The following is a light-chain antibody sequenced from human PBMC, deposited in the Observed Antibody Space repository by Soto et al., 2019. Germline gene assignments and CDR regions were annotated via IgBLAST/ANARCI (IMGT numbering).Light chain of an antibody. V-gene: IGKV3-20*01. CDR2: AAI. CDR1: QSLYFGY. J-gene: IGKJ5*01. Sequence: EIVLTQSPGTLSLSPGERATLSCRASQSLYFGYLAWYQQKSGEAPSLLIHAAICKAAGIPARFSGSDSGRDFTLIISGLKPEDSAAYYCQQYGSSPCTFGRGTRLEI. CDR3: QQYGSSPCT.